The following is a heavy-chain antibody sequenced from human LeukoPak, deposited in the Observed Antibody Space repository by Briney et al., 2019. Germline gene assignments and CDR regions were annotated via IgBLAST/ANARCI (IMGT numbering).Heavy chain of an antibody. CDR3: ARGAPVERWLQSGQDY. CDR1: GYTFTGYY. CDR2: IDPNSGGT. V-gene: IGHV1-2*06. J-gene: IGHJ4*02. Sequence: GASVKVSCKASGYTFTGYYVHWLRQAPGQGLEWMGRIDPNSGGTNSAQKFQVRVTMTRDTSIRTAYMELSRLKSDDTAVYYCARGAPVERWLQSGQDYWGQGTLVTVSS. D-gene: IGHD5-24*01.